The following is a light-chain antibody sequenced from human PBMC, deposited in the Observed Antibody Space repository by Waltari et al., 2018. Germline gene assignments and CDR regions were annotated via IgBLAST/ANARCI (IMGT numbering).Light chain of an antibody. Sequence: QSVLTQPPSASGTPGQRVTISCSGSSSNIGSNYVYWYQQLPGTAPKLLIYRNNQRPSGVTDRFPGSKSGTSASLAISGLRSEDEADYYCAAWDDSLSGWVFGGGTKLTVL. J-gene: IGLJ3*02. V-gene: IGLV1-47*01. CDR2: RNN. CDR3: AAWDDSLSGWV. CDR1: SSNIGSNY.